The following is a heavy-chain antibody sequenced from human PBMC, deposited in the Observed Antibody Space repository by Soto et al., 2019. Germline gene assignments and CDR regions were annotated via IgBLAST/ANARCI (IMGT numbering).Heavy chain of an antibody. J-gene: IGHJ6*02. V-gene: IGHV1-69*02. Sequence: QVQLVQSGAEVKKPGSSVKVSCKASGGTFSSYTISWVRQAPGQGLEWMGRIIPILGIANYAQKFQGRVTITADKSTSTAYMELSSLRSEDTAVYYCAGNNYYDSSGPTYYYGMDVWGQGTTVTVSS. CDR1: GGTFSSYT. CDR3: AGNNYYDSSGPTYYYGMDV. D-gene: IGHD3-22*01. CDR2: IIPILGIA.